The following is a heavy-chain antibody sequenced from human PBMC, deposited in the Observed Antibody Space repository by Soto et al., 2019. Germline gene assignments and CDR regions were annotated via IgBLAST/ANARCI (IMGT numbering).Heavy chain of an antibody. J-gene: IGHJ5*02. D-gene: IGHD3-10*02. CDR3: ARPLFGWGMWFDP. Sequence: QVQLQESGPGLVKPSETLSLTCTVSGGSISSYYWSWIRQPPGKGLEWIGHIYYNGSTNYNPSLKSLVTISVRTSKIQFSLKLSSVTAADPALYYCARPLFGWGMWFDPWGQGTLVSVSS. CDR1: GGSISSYY. V-gene: IGHV4-59*01. CDR2: IYYNGST.